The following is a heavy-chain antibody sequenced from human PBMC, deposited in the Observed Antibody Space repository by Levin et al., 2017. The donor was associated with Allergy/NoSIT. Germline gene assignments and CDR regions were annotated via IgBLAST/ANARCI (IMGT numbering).Heavy chain of an antibody. V-gene: IGHV3-9*01. CDR1: GFTFDDYA. CDR2: ISWNSGSI. CDR3: AKDRHGLEWQLFDY. Sequence: SLKISCAASGFTFDDYAMHWVRQAPGKGLEWVSGISWNSGSIGYADSVKGRFTISRDNAKNSLYLQMNSLRAEDTALYYCAKDRHGLEWQLFDYWGQGTLVTVSS. J-gene: IGHJ4*02. D-gene: IGHD3-3*01.